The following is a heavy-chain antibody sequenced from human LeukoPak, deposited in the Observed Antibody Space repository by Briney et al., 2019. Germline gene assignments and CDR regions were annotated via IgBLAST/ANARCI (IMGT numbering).Heavy chain of an antibody. V-gene: IGHV1-46*01. CDR1: GYTFTSYY. J-gene: IGHJ5*02. CDR2: INPSGGST. Sequence: ASVKVSCKASGYTFTSYYMHWVRQAPGQGLEWMGIINPSGGSTSYAQKFQGRVTITADESTSTAYMELSSLRSEDTAVYYCARDKSYYDSSAPPGTIDPWGQGTLVTVSS. CDR3: ARDKSYYDSSAPPGTIDP. D-gene: IGHD3-22*01.